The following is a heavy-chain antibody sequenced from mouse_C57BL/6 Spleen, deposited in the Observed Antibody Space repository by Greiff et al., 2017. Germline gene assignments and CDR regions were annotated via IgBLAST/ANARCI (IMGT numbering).Heavy chain of an antibody. CDR3: AIYDGYYNWYFDV. D-gene: IGHD2-3*01. V-gene: IGHV3-6*01. J-gene: IGHJ1*03. Sequence: EVHLVESGPGLVKPSQSLSLTCSVTGYSITSGYYWNWIRQFPGNKLEWMGYISYDGSNNYNPSLKNRISITRDTSKNQFFLKLNSVTTEDTATYYCAIYDGYYNWYFDVWGTGTTVTVSS. CDR2: ISYDGSN. CDR1: GYSITSGYY.